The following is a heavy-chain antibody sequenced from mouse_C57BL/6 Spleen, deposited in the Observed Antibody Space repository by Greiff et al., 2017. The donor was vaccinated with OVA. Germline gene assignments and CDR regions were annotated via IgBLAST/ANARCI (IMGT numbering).Heavy chain of an antibody. D-gene: IGHD2-4*01. CDR2: IWTGGGT. J-gene: IGHJ4*01. CDR3: ARNPKLRHYYAMDY. V-gene: IGHV2-9-1*01. CDR1: GFSLTSYA. Sequence: QVQLQQSGPGLVAPSQSLSITCTVSGFSLTSYAISWVRQPPGKGLEWLGVIWTGGGTKYNSALKSRLSISKDNSKSQVFLKMNSLQTDDTARYYCARNPKLRHYYAMDYWGQGTSVTVSS.